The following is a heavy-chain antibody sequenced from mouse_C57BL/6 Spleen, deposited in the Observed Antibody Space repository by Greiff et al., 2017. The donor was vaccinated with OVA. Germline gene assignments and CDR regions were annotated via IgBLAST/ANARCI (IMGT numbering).Heavy chain of an antibody. CDR1: GYAFSSSW. D-gene: IGHD2-4*01. J-gene: IGHJ3*01. V-gene: IGHV1-82*01. CDR3: APFYYDYDAWFAY. CDR2: IYPGDGDT. Sequence: VHLVESGPELVKPGASVKISCKASGYAFSSSWMNWVKQRPGKGLEWIGRIYPGDGDTNYNGKFKGKATLTADKSSSTAYMQLSSLTSEDSAVFFCAPFYYDYDAWFAYWGQGTLVTVSA.